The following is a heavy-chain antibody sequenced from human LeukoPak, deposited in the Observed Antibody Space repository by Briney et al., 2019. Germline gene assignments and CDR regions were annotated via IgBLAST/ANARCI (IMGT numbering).Heavy chain of an antibody. CDR3: ARASLLLAAGLLDV. V-gene: IGHV1-18*04. Sequence: ASVKVSCKASGYTFTSYGISWVRQAPGQGLEWMGWISAYNGNTNYAQKLQGRVTMTTDTSTSTAYMELRSLRSDDTAVYYCARASLLLAAGLLDVWGKGTTVTVSS. CDR2: ISAYNGNT. D-gene: IGHD6-13*01. J-gene: IGHJ6*04. CDR1: GYTFTSYG.